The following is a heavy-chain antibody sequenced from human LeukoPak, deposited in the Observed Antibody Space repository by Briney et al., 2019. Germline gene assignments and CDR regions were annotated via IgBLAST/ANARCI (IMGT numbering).Heavy chain of an antibody. J-gene: IGHJ4*02. CDR3: ARNGNSGYDSLDY. V-gene: IGHV3-21*01. CDR2: ISSSSSYT. D-gene: IGHD5-12*01. CDR1: GFTFSSYS. Sequence: GGSLRLSCAASGFTFSSYSMDWVRQAPGKGLEWVSSISSSSSYTYYADSVKGRFTISRDNAKNSLYLQMNSLRAEDTAVYYCARNGNSGYDSLDYWGQGTLVTVSS.